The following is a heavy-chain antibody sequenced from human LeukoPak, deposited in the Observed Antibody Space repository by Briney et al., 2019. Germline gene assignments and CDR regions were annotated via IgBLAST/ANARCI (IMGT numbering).Heavy chain of an antibody. Sequence: ASVKVSCKASGYTFTSYDINWVRQATGQGLEWMGWMDPNSGNTGYAQKFQGRVTMTRNTSISTAYMELSSLRSEDTAVYYCASGLKSSYYDSSGFGYWGQGTLVTVSS. V-gene: IGHV1-8*01. J-gene: IGHJ4*02. CDR3: ASGLKSSYYDSSGFGY. CDR1: GYTFTSYD. CDR2: MDPNSGNT. D-gene: IGHD3-22*01.